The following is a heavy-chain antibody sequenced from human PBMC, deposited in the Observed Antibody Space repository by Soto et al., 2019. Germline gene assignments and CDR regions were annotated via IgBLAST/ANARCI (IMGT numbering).Heavy chain of an antibody. Sequence: ASVKVSCKASGCTFSSYAISWVRQAPGQGLEWMGGIIPIFGTANYAQKFQGRVTITADKSTSTAYMELSSLRSEDTAVYYCARDGLVDTAMVTLSLDYWGQGTLVTVSS. CDR2: IIPIFGTA. CDR1: GCTFSSYA. J-gene: IGHJ4*02. D-gene: IGHD5-18*01. V-gene: IGHV1-69*06. CDR3: ARDGLVDTAMVTLSLDY.